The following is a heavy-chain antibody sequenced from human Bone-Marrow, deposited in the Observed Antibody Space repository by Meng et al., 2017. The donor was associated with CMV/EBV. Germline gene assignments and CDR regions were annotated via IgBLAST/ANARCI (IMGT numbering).Heavy chain of an antibody. Sequence: GESLKISCAASGFTFSSYSMNWVRQAPGKGLEWVSSISSSSYIYYADSVKGRFTISRDNAKNSLYLQMNSLRAEDTAVYYCARGGWYIDYWGRGTLVTVSS. CDR3: ARGGWYIDY. D-gene: IGHD2-15*01. J-gene: IGHJ4*02. V-gene: IGHV3-21*01. CDR2: ISSSSYI. CDR1: GFTFSSYS.